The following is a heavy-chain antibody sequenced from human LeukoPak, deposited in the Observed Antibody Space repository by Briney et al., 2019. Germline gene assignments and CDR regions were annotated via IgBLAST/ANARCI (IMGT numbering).Heavy chain of an antibody. CDR1: GYIFTDYG. D-gene: IGHD1-26*01. Sequence: ASVKVSCKASGYIFTDYGINWVRQAPGQGLEWMGWGSTLNDNRYYGQGFQGRVTMTTDPSTTTVYMELSSLRSDDTAVYYCARDAVGAKCFDIWGQGTMVTVSS. CDR2: GSTLNDNR. V-gene: IGHV1-18*01. J-gene: IGHJ3*02. CDR3: ARDAVGAKCFDI.